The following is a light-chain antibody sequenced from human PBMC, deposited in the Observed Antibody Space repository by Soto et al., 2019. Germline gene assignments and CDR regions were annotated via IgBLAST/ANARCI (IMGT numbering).Light chain of an antibody. V-gene: IGKV1-27*01. J-gene: IGKJ3*01. CDR2: AAS. CDR1: QAINNY. CDR3: QKYFSVPFT. Sequence: DIQMTQSPSSRSASVGDRVTITCRASQAINNYLAWYQHKPGKVPKLLIYAASTLQSGVPSRFSGSGSGTDFTLTISSLQPEDVATYYCQKYFSVPFTFGPGTKVDIK.